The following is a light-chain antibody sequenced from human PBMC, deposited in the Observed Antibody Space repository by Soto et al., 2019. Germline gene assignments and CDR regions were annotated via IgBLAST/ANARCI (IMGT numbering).Light chain of an antibody. Sequence: IQMTQSPSSLSGSVGDRFTITCQASQDISNYLNWYQHKPGKAPKLLIYDASNLETGVPSRFSGSGSGTDFAFTISSLQPEDIATYYCQQYDNLPLTFGGGTKVDIK. CDR3: QQYDNLPLT. CDR2: DAS. J-gene: IGKJ4*01. V-gene: IGKV1-33*01. CDR1: QDISNY.